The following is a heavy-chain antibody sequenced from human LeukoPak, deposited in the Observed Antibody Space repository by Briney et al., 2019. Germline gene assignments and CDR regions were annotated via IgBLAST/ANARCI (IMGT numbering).Heavy chain of an antibody. Sequence: GGSLRLSCAASGFTFSSYGMHWVRQAPGKGPEWVSVIWYGGSNKYYADSVKGRFTISRDNSKNTLYLQMNSLRAEDTAVYYCATERGYCSSTSCLTSFDYWGQGTLVTVSS. V-gene: IGHV3-33*01. J-gene: IGHJ4*02. CDR1: GFTFSSYG. CDR3: ATERGYCSSTSCLTSFDY. D-gene: IGHD2-2*01. CDR2: IWYGGSNK.